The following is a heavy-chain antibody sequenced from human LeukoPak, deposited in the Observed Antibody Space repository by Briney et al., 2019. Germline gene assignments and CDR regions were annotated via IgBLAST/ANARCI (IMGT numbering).Heavy chain of an antibody. Sequence: GGSLRLSCAASGFTFSSYWMSWVRQAPGKGLEWVANIKQDGSEKYYVDSVKGRFTIYRDNAKNSLYLQMNSLRAEDTAVYYCARDGVGPEGYYYMDVWGKGTTVTVSS. CDR2: IKQDGSEK. D-gene: IGHD3-3*01. CDR3: ARDGVGPEGYYYMDV. CDR1: GFTFSSYW. J-gene: IGHJ6*03. V-gene: IGHV3-7*01.